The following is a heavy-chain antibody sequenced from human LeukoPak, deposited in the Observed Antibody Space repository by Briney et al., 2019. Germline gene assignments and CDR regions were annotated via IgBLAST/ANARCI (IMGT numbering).Heavy chain of an antibody. Sequence: SGGSLRLSCAASGFSFSTYSMNWVRQAPGKGLEWVSAISGSGARTYYADSVKGRFTISRDNSKNTLYLQMNSLRAEDTAVYYCAKGPIVRFDYWGQGTLVTVSS. D-gene: IGHD1-26*01. V-gene: IGHV3-23*01. CDR3: AKGPIVRFDY. CDR2: ISGSGART. CDR1: GFSFSTYS. J-gene: IGHJ4*02.